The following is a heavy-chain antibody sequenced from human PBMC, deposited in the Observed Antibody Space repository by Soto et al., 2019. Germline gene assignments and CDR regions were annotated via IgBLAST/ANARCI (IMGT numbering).Heavy chain of an antibody. V-gene: IGHV3-15*07. D-gene: IGHD2-21*01. CDR3: IVRYPYYFDY. CDR1: GFTFSNAW. J-gene: IGHJ4*02. Sequence: EVQLVESGGGLVKPGGSLRLSCAASGFTFSNAWMNWVRQAPGKGLEWVGRIKSKTDGGTTDYAAPVKGRFTISRDNTKHTPYLPMNNLKAEDTAVYYCIVRYPYYFDYWGQGTLVTVSS. CDR2: IKSKTDGGTT.